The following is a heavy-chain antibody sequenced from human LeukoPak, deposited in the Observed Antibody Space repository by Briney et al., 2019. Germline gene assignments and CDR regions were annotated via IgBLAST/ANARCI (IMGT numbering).Heavy chain of an antibody. CDR2: IKQDGGEK. D-gene: IGHD5-18*01. CDR1: GLTFSNYW. CDR3: GRDVGYGYAMDS. J-gene: IGHJ4*02. Sequence: GGSLRLSCAASGLTFSNYWMNWVRQAPGKGLEWVANIKQDGGEKSYVDSVKGRFTISRDNAKNSLHLQMNSLRAEDTAVYYCGRDVGYGYAMDSWGQGTLVTVSS. V-gene: IGHV3-7*01.